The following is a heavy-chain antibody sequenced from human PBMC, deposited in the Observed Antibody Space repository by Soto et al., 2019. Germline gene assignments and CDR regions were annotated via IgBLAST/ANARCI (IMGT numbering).Heavy chain of an antibody. CDR1: WFTVSSNY. CDR2: IYSGGST. V-gene: IGHV3-53*01. CDR3: ASTSGYSYGYGYYYGMDV. Sequence: GGSLRLSCAASWFTVSSNYMSCVRQSPCKWLEWVSVIYSGGSTYYADSVKGRFTISRDNSKNTLYLQMNSLRAEDTAVYYCASTSGYSYGYGYYYGMDVWGQGTTVTVSS. D-gene: IGHD5-18*01. J-gene: IGHJ6*02.